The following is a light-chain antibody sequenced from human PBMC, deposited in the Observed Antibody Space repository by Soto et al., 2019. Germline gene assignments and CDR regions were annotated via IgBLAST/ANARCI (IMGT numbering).Light chain of an antibody. CDR2: AAS. CDR3: QQSYSNFLYT. V-gene: IGKV1-39*01. J-gene: IGKJ2*01. CDR1: QSISSY. Sequence: DIEMTQSPSSLSASVGDRVTITCRASQSISSYLNWYQQKPGKAPKLLIYAASSLQCGVPSRFSGSGSGTDFTLTISSLQPEDFATYYCQQSYSNFLYTFGQGTKLEIK.